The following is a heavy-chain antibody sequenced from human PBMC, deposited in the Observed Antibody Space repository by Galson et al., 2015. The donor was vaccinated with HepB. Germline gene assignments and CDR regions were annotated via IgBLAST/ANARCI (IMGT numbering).Heavy chain of an antibody. Sequence: SLRLSCAASGVTSGLTFSSYAVSWVRQAPGRGRQWFAAISRSGGTTDDADSVEGRFTIPSDNSKNTVYPQMNSLRADDTAVYYCAKAASRGDYYYYYMDVWGIGTTVTVSS. CDR2: ISRSGGTT. CDR1: GVTSGLTFSSYA. V-gene: IGHV3-23*01. CDR3: AKAASRGDYYYYYMDV. J-gene: IGHJ6*03.